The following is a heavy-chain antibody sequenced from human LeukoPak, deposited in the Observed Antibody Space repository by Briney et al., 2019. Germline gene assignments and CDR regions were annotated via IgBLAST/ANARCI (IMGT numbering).Heavy chain of an antibody. CDR2: ISGSGGST. V-gene: IGHV3-23*01. D-gene: IGHD3-10*01. Sequence: PGGSLRLSCAASGFSFSDYSMNWVRQAPGKGLEWVSAISGSGGSTYYADSVKGRSTISRDNSKNTLYLQMNSLRAEDTAVYYCAKDGVYYYGSGSPPLLDYWGQGTLVTVSS. CDR3: AKDGVYYYGSGSPPLLDY. CDR1: GFSFSDYS. J-gene: IGHJ4*02.